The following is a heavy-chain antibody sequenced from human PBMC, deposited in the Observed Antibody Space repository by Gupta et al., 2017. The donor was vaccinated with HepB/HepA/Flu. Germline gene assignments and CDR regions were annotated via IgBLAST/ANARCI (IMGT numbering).Heavy chain of an antibody. D-gene: IGHD1-26*01. CDR1: GYTFTSYD. V-gene: IGHV1-8*03. J-gene: IGHJ6*03. CDR2: MNPNSGNT. Sequence: QVQLVQSGAEVKKHGASVTVSCKASGYTFTSYDISWVRQATGQGLEWMGWMNPNSGNTGYAQKFQGRVTITRNTSISTAYMELSSLRSEDTAVYYCARGSSGSYYYYYYLDVWGKGTTVTVSS. CDR3: ARGSSGSYYYYYYLDV.